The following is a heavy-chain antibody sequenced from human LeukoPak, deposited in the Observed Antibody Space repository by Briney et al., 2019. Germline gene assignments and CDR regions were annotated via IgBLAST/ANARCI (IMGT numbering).Heavy chain of an antibody. CDR3: AREDDFWSGYAYYFDY. CDR1: GFTFSSYW. CDR2: INTDGSST. J-gene: IGHJ4*02. Sequence: GGSLRLSCAASGFTFSSYWMHWVRQAPGKGRVWVSRINTDGSSTSYADSVKGRFTISRDNAKNTLYLQMNRLRAEDAAVYYCAREDDFWSGYAYYFDYWGQGTLVTVSS. V-gene: IGHV3-74*01. D-gene: IGHD3-3*01.